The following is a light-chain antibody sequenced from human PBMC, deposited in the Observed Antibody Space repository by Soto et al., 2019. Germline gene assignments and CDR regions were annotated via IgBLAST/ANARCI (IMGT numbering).Light chain of an antibody. CDR3: QQYQTFSLVT. J-gene: IGKJ2*01. CDR2: HAS. Sequence: DFQMTQSPSALSASVGDRVSITCRTSKTIHSRLAWYQQKPGKAPKLLIYHASSLEGGGPSRFSGSGSGTEFTLTISSLQPDDSATYDCQQYQTFSLVTFGQGNQLEI. CDR1: KTIHSR. V-gene: IGKV1-5*01.